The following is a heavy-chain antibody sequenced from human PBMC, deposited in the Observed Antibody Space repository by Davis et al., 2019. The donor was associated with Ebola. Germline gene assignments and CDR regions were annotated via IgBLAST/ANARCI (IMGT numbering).Heavy chain of an antibody. Sequence: MPGGSLRLSCAVSDGSISSYYWSWIRQPPGKGLEWIGYIYYSGSTNYNPSLKSRVTISVDTSKNQFSLKLSSVTAADTAVYYCARLSYDFWSGYWSSYWFDPWGQGTLVTVSS. CDR1: DGSISSYY. V-gene: IGHV4-59*08. CDR2: IYYSGST. D-gene: IGHD3-3*01. CDR3: ARLSYDFWSGYWSSYWFDP. J-gene: IGHJ5*02.